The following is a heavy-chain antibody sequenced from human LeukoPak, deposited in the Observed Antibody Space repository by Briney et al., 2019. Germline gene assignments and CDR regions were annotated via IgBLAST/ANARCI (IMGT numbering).Heavy chain of an antibody. CDR1: GFTFSSYT. J-gene: IGHJ5*02. CDR2: ISTTGSTI. Sequence: GGSLRLSCAASGFTFSSYTMNWVRQAPGKGLEWVSFISTTGSTIHYGDSVRGRFTISRDNAKNSLSLQMNSLGDEDTAVYYCARGCIGGSCWSRNWFDPWGQGTLVTVSS. D-gene: IGHD2-15*01. V-gene: IGHV3-48*02. CDR3: ARGCIGGSCWSRNWFDP.